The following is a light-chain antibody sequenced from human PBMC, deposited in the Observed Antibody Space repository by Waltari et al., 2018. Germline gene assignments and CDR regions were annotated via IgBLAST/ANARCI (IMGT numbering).Light chain of an antibody. CDR2: LGS. Sequence: DNVMTQSPLSLPVTPGEPASISCRSSQSLLHSNGYNYLDWYLQKPGQSPQLLIYLGSNRASGVPDRFSGSGSSTDFTLKISRVEAEDVGVYYCIQALQTPLTFGPGTKVDI. CDR1: QSLLHSNGYNY. J-gene: IGKJ3*01. CDR3: IQALQTPLT. V-gene: IGKV2-28*01.